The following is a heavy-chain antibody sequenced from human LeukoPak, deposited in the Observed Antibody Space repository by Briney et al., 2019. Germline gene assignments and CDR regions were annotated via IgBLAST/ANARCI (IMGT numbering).Heavy chain of an antibody. J-gene: IGHJ6*03. CDR3: ARGHFWSGYSYQDYYYYMDV. V-gene: IGHV3-64*01. Sequence: HSGGSLRLSCAASGFTFSRYAMHWVRQAPGKGLEHVSTISYNGDGTDYANSVKGRFTISRDNSKNTLSLQVGSLRPEDMAVYYCARGHFWSGYSYQDYYYYMDVWGKGTTVTVSS. D-gene: IGHD3-3*02. CDR2: ISYNGDGT. CDR1: GFTFSRYA.